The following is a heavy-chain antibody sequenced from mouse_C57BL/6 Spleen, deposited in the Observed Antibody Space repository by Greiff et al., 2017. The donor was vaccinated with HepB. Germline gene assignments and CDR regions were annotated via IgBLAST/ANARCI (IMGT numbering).Heavy chain of an antibody. Sequence: EVQLQQSGTVLARPGASVKMSCKTSGYTFTSYWMHWVKQRPGQGLEWIGAIYHGNSDTSYNQKFKGKAKLTAVTSASTAYMELSSRTNEDSAVYYGTRDNGYDGSWFAYWGQGTLVTVSA. J-gene: IGHJ3*01. CDR2: IYHGNSDT. CDR3: TRDNGYDGSWFAY. V-gene: IGHV1-5*01. CDR1: GYTFTSYW. D-gene: IGHD2-2*01.